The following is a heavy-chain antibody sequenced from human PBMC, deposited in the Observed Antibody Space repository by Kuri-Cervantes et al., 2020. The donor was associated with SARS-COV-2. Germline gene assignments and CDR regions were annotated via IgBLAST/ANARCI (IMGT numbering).Heavy chain of an antibody. J-gene: IGHJ4*02. D-gene: IGHD1-1*01. CDR1: GFTFSSYA. CDR2: INPDGSYT. Sequence: GESLEISCAASGFTFSSYAMSWVRQAPGKGLVWVSRINPDGSYTNHADSVKGRFTLSRDNAKNMLFLQMNSLRAEDTAVYYCVRDGDHWNFDYWGQGTLVTVSS. V-gene: IGHV3-74*01. CDR3: VRDGDHWNFDY.